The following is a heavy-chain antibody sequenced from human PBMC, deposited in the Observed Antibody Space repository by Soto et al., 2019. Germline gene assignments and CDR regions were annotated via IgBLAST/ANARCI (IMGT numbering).Heavy chain of an antibody. J-gene: IGHJ6*02. CDR3: ATAYYYDSSGYPYYYYYGMDV. CDR1: GFTFSSYA. CDR2: ISGSGGST. D-gene: IGHD3-22*01. Sequence: GRSLRLSCAASGFTFSSYAMSWVRQAPGKGLEWVSAISGSGGSTYYADSVKGRFTISRDNSKNTLYLQMNSLRAEDTAVYYCATAYYYDSSGYPYYYYYGMDVWGQGTTVTVSS. V-gene: IGHV3-23*01.